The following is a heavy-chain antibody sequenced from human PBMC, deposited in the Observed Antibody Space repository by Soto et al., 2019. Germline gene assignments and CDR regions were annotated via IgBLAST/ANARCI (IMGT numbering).Heavy chain of an antibody. CDR1: GGSISSGIYS. J-gene: IGHJ6*02. D-gene: IGHD3-10*01. CDR2: IYHSGST. V-gene: IGHV4-30-2*01. CDR3: ARVKGITMVGGVISSGYYGMDV. Sequence: SETLSLTCAVSGGSISSGIYSWSWIRQPPGKGLEWIGFIYHSGSTYYNPSLKSRVTISVDKSKNQFSLKLSSVTAADTAVYYCARVKGITMVGGVISSGYYGMDVWGQGTTVTVSS.